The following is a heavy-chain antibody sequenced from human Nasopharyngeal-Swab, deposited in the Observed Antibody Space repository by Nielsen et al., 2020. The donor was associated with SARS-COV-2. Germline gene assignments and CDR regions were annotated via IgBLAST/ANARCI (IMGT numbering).Heavy chain of an antibody. Sequence: GESLKISCAASGFTLSSNSMNWVRQAPGKGLEWVSSISTSSSYLYYADSVKGRFTISRDNPKNSLYLQMNSLRAEDTAVYYCAKPVTVHGYDAFDIWGQGTMVTVSS. CDR1: GFTLSSNS. CDR2: ISTSSSYL. D-gene: IGHD4-11*01. V-gene: IGHV3-21*01. CDR3: AKPVTVHGYDAFDI. J-gene: IGHJ3*02.